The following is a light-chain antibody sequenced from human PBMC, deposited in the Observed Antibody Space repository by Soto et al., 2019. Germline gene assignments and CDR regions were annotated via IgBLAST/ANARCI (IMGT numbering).Light chain of an antibody. CDR3: QQSYSTPTT. CDR2: AAS. V-gene: IGKV1-39*01. Sequence: DIQMTQSPSSLSAFVGDRVTITCRASQSISSYLNWYQQKPGKAPKLLIYAASSLQSGVPSRFSGSGSGTDFTLTISSLQPEDFATYYCQQSYSTPTTVGQGTRLEIK. CDR1: QSISSY. J-gene: IGKJ5*01.